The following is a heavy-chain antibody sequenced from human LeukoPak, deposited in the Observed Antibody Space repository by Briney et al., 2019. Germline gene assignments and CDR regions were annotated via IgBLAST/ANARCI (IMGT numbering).Heavy chain of an antibody. J-gene: IGHJ4*02. CDR1: GGSISTSDW. D-gene: IGHD3-10*01. CDR3: ASISYGSGSIDY. Sequence: PSETLSLTCAVSGGSISTSDWWTWVRQPPGKGLEWIGEIYHGGSTNYNPSLKSRVTMSVDTSKNQFSLKLSSVTAADTAVYYCASISYGSGSIDYWGQGTLVTVSS. V-gene: IGHV4-4*02. CDR2: IYHGGST.